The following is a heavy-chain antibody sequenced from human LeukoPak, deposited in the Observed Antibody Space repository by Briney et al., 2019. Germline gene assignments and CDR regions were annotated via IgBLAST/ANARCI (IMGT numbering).Heavy chain of an antibody. D-gene: IGHD6-13*01. V-gene: IGHV1-18*04. CDR1: GYTFTSYG. CDR3: ARVPRGQQLVPLGMDV. J-gene: IGHJ6*04. CDR2: ISAYNGNT. Sequence: GASVKVSCKASGYTFTSYGISWVRQAPGQGLEWMGWISAYNGNTNYAQKLQGRVTMTTDTSTSTAYMELRSLRSDDTAVYYCARVPRGQQLVPLGMDVWGKGTTVTVSS.